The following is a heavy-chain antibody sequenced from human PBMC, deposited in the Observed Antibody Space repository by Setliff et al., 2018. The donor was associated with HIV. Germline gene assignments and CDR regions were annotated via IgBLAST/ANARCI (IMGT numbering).Heavy chain of an antibody. Sequence: SETLSLTCAVYGGSLSGDYWGWIRQPPGKGLEWIGDINQSGSVNYNPSLKSRVTISVDRSKNQVSLKLISVTAADTAMYYCARGRLRAVTAMIKKRASYTWFDPWGQGTLVTVSS. CDR3: ARGRLRAVTAMIKKRASYTWFDP. V-gene: IGHV4-34*01. CDR2: INQSGSV. J-gene: IGHJ5*02. D-gene: IGHD5-18*01. CDR1: GGSLSGDY.